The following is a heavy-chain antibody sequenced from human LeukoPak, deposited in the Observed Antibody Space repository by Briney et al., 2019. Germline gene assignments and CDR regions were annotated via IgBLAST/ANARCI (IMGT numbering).Heavy chain of an antibody. V-gene: IGHV3-33*01. CDR3: ARDTAVEKFDY. CDR2: IWYDGSNK. J-gene: IGHJ4*02. D-gene: IGHD6-19*01. Sequence: GGSLRLSCAASGFTFSSYGMHWVRQAPGKGLEWVAVIWYDGSNKYYAVSVKGRFTISRDNSKNTLYLQMNSLRAEDTAVYYCARDTAVEKFDYWGQGTLVTVSS. CDR1: GFTFSSYG.